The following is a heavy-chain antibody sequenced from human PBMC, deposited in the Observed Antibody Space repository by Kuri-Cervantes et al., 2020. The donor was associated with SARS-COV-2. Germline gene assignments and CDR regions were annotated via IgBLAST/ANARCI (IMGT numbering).Heavy chain of an antibody. CDR2: INHSGST. J-gene: IGHJ4*02. D-gene: IGHD1-26*01. V-gene: IGHV4-34*01. CDR3: ARSGSYSYYFDY. CDR1: IGTFSHTT. Sequence: SETLSLTCYVCIGTFSHTTGSWNRQPPGKGLEWIGEINHSGSTNYNPSLKSRVTISVDTSKNQFSLKLSSVTAADTAVYYCARSGSYSYYFDYWGQGTLVTVSS.